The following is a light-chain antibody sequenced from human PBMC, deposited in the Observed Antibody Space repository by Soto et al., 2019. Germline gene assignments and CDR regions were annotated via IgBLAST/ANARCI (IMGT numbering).Light chain of an antibody. CDR3: QSYDSSLKNSV. Sequence: QSVLTQSPPVSGAPGQRVTISCTGSSSNIGAGYDVHWYQQFPGTAPKLLIYANTNRPSGVPDRFSGSKSGTSASLAITGLQPEDEADYYCQSYDSSLKNSVFGGGTKLTVX. CDR2: ANT. J-gene: IGLJ3*02. V-gene: IGLV1-40*01. CDR1: SSNIGAGYD.